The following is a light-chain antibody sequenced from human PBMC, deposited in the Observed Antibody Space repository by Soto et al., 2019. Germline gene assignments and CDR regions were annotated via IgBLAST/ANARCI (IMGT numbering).Light chain of an antibody. J-gene: IGKJ5*01. Sequence: DLQMTQSPSSLSASVGDRVTITCQASQDIANYVNWYQQKPGKAPNLVIYDASNLETGAPSRFSGSGSGTDFTFTISSLEPEDVATYYCQQYDKVPPITFGQGTQLQIK. CDR2: DAS. CDR1: QDIANY. V-gene: IGKV1-33*01. CDR3: QQYDKVPPIT.